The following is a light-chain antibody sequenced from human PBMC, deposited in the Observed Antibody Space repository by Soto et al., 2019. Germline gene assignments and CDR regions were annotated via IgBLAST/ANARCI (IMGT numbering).Light chain of an antibody. Sequence: QSALTQPASVSGSPGQPITISCTGTSGDIGSYNRVSWYQQHPGKAPKLIIYEVTDRPSGVSNRFSGSKSGNTASLTISGLQAEDEAEYYRSSYTNINTRACVFGTGTKLTVL. V-gene: IGLV2-14*01. CDR3: SSYTNINTRACV. J-gene: IGLJ1*01. CDR2: EVT. CDR1: SGDIGSYNR.